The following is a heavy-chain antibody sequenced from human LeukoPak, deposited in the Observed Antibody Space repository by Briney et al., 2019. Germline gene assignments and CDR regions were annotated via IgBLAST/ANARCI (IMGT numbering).Heavy chain of an antibody. Sequence: PGGSLRLSCAASGFTFTTYAMHWVRQAPGKGLEYVSAISSDGGTTYYASSVKGRFTISRDNAKNTLYLQMGSLRTEDMAVYYCAGRGATTVTGTPLDYWGQGTLVPVSS. J-gene: IGHJ4*02. CDR3: AGRGATTVTGTPLDY. CDR2: ISSDGGTT. D-gene: IGHD4-17*01. V-gene: IGHV3-64*01. CDR1: GFTFTTYA.